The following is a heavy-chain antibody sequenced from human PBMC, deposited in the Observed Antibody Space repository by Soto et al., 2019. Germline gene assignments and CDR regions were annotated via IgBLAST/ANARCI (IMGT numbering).Heavy chain of an antibody. J-gene: IGHJ6*02. D-gene: IGHD4-17*01. CDR1: GGSISSYY. CDR3: AREPGDGDYYYYGMDV. V-gene: IGHV4-4*07. Sequence: SETLSLTCTVSGGSISSYYWSWIRQPAGKGLEWIGRIYTSGSTNYNPSLKSRVTMSVDTSKNQFSLKLSSVTAADTAVYYCAREPGDGDYYYYGMDVWGQGTTVTVSS. CDR2: IYTSGST.